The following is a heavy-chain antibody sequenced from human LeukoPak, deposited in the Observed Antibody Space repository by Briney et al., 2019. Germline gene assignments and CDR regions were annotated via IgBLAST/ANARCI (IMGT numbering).Heavy chain of an antibody. CDR2: IRNKANSHTT. Sequence: GGSLRLSCAASGFTFSDHYMDWVRQAPGKGLEWVGRIRNKANSHTTEYAASVKGRFTISRDDSKNSLYLQMISLRAEDTAVYFCAREVITVTFGGLFFDPWGQGTLVTVSS. CDR3: AREVITVTFGGLFFDP. J-gene: IGHJ5*02. CDR1: GFTFSDHY. D-gene: IGHD3-16*01. V-gene: IGHV3-72*01.